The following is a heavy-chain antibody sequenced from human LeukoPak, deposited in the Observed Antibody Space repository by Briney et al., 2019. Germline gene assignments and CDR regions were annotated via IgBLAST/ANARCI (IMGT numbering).Heavy chain of an antibody. CDR1: GFTFSSYA. CDR2: ISYDGSNK. CDR3: ARADYRPNGVWYGNYYYYYYMDV. J-gene: IGHJ6*03. Sequence: GGSLRLSCAASGFTFSSYAMHWVRQAPGKGLEWVAVISYDGSNKYYADSVKGRFTISRDNSKNTLYLQMNSLRAEDTAVYYCARADYRPNGVWYGNYYYYYYMDVWGKGTTVTVSS. D-gene: IGHD2-8*01. V-gene: IGHV3-30*04.